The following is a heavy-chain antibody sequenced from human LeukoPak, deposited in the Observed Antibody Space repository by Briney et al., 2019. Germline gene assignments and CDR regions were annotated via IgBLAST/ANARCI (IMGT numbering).Heavy chain of an antibody. V-gene: IGHV4-30-4*01. D-gene: IGHD4-23*01. CDR3: ARDRGTEGTTVVTPPGWYFDL. Sequence: SETLSLTCTVSGGSISSGDYYWSWIRQPPGKGLVWIGYIYYSGSTYYNPSLKSRVTISVDTSKNQFSLKLSSVTAADTAVYYCARDRGTEGTTVVTPPGWYFDLWGRGTLVTVSS. J-gene: IGHJ2*01. CDR2: IYYSGST. CDR1: GGSISSGDYY.